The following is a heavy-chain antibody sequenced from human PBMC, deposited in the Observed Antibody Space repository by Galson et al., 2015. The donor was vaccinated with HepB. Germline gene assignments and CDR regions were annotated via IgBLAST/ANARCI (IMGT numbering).Heavy chain of an antibody. J-gene: IGHJ6*02. CDR3: ARDFASPRDYGDYYYYGMDV. CDR1: GFTFSTYA. V-gene: IGHV3-23*01. D-gene: IGHD4/OR15-4a*01. CDR2: ITGSSVGT. Sequence: SLRLSCAASGFTFSTYAMSWVRQAPGKGLEWVSTITGSSVGTYYADSVKGRFTISRDNSKNTLFLQINSLRAEDTAVYYCARDFASPRDYGDYYYYGMDVWGQGTTVTVSS.